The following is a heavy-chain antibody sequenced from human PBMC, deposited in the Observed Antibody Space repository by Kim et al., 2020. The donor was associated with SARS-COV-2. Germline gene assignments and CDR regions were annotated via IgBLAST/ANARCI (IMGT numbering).Heavy chain of an antibody. D-gene: IGHD2-2*01. J-gene: IGHJ4*02. Sequence: ADFVKGRFTISRDNAKNSLYLQMNSLRAEDTAVYYCARGHCSSTSCYADYWGQGTLVTVSS. CDR3: ARGHCSSTSCYADY. V-gene: IGHV3-11*01.